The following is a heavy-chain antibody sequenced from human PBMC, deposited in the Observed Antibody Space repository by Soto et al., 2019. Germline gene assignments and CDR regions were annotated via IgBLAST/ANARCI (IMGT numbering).Heavy chain of an antibody. CDR1: GGSIDKNY. CDR3: ARADCTRDNCYYCIFDI. J-gene: IGHJ2*01. CDR2: IYDSGST. Sequence: QVQLQESGPRLVNPSETLSLTCTVSGGSIDKNYWSWIRQPPGKGLEWIGYIYDSGSTNYNPSLKRRVTMSLDTSENEFSLKLTSVTAADTAVYYCARADCTRDNCYYCIFDIWGRGTLVTVSS. D-gene: IGHD2-8*02. V-gene: IGHV4-59*01.